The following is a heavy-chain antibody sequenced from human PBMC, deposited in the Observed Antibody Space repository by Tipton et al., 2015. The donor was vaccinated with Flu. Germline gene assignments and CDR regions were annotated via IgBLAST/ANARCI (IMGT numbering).Heavy chain of an antibody. J-gene: IGHJ4*02. V-gene: IGHV3-23*01. CDR1: GFTFSSYA. CDR3: AKESLDYGSGSDY. CDR2: ISGSGGST. D-gene: IGHD3-10*01. Sequence: SLRLSCAASGFTFSSYAMSWVRQAPGKGLEWVSAISGSGGSTYYADSVKGRFTISRDNSKNMLYLQMNSLRAEVTAVYYCAKESLDYGSGSDYWGQGTLVTVSS.